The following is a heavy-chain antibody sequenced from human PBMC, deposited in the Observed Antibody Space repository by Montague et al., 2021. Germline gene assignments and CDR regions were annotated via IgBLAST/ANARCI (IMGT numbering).Heavy chain of an antibody. J-gene: IGHJ5*02. CDR1: SGSIFHAH. D-gene: IGHD3-10*01. CDR3: AKQDYFVTGTSYKGFDP. V-gene: IGHV4-59*08. Sequence: SETLSLTCTVSSGSIFHAHWSWVRQPPGKGLEWLGSMFYGGATSNNPSLKSRVTMSIGTSTNQFSLKLSFVTAADTAVYYCAKQDYFVTGTSYKGFDPWGQGIPVTVSS. CDR2: MFYGGAT.